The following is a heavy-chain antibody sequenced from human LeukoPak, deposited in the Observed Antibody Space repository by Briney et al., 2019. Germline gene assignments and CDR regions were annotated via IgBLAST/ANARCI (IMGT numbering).Heavy chain of an antibody. CDR1: GFTFSSYG. V-gene: IGHV3-30*03. CDR3: ARRAGAYSRPYDY. D-gene: IGHD4/OR15-4a*01. J-gene: IGHJ4*02. CDR2: ISYDGSNK. Sequence: GGSLRLSCAASGFTFSSYGMHWVRQAPGKGLEWVAVISYDGSNKYYADSVKGRSTISRDNSKNTLYLQMNSLRAEDTAVYYCARRAGAYSRPYDYWGQGTLVTVSS.